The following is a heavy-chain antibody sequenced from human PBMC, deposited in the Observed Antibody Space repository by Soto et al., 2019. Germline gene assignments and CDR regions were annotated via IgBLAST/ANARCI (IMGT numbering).Heavy chain of an antibody. CDR1: GYTFTSYY. CDR2: INPSGGST. J-gene: IGHJ4*02. Sequence: QVQLVQSGAEVKKPGASVKVSCKASGYTFTSYYMHWVRQAPGQGLEWMGIINPSGGSTSYAQKFQGGVTMTRDTSTSTVYMELSSLRSEDTAVYYCARDPTSAGYDYWGQGTLVTVSS. D-gene: IGHD5-18*01. CDR3: ARDPTSAGYDY. V-gene: IGHV1-46*03.